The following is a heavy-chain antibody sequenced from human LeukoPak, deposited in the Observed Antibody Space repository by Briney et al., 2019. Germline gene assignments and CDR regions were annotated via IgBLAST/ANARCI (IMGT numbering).Heavy chain of an antibody. Sequence: GESLKIPCKGSGYSFTTYWIGWVRQMPGKGLEWMGIIYPGDSDTRNSPSFQGQVTISADKSISTAYLQWSRLKASDTAMYYCARHRGYTYGLPPKDAFAIWGQGAMVTVSS. D-gene: IGHD5-18*01. CDR3: ARHRGYTYGLPPKDAFAI. CDR2: IYPGDSDT. CDR1: GYSFTTYW. J-gene: IGHJ3*02. V-gene: IGHV5-51*01.